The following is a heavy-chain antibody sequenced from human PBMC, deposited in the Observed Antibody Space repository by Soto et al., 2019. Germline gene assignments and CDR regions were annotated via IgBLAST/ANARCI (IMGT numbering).Heavy chain of an antibody. V-gene: IGHV1-3*01. Sequence: QVPLVQSGAEVKKPGASVKVSCKASGYTFTSYAMHWVRQAPGQRLEWMGWINAGNGNTKYSQKFQGRVTITRDTSASTAYMELSSLRSEDTAVYYCARIGKYYDFWSGYYREAWGQGTLVTVSS. CDR1: GYTFTSYA. J-gene: IGHJ4*02. CDR3: ARIGKYYDFWSGYYREA. CDR2: INAGNGNT. D-gene: IGHD3-3*01.